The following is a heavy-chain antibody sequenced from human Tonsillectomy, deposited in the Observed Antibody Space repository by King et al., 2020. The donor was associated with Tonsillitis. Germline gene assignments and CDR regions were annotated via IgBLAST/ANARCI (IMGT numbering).Heavy chain of an antibody. V-gene: IGHV4-34*01. CDR2: INHSGST. D-gene: IGHD4-17*01. CDR1: GGSFSGFY. J-gene: IGHJ5*02. Sequence: VQLQQWGAGLLKPSETLSLTCAVYGGSFSGFYWSWVRQPPGKGLEWIVEINHSGSTNYNSSLKSRVTISVDTSKNQFSLKLSSVTAADTAVYYCARSRGDYDDNSWFDPWGQGTLVTVSS. CDR3: ARSRGDYDDNSWFDP.